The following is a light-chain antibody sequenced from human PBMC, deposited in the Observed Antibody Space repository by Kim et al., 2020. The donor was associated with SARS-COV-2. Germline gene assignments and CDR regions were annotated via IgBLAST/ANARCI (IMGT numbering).Light chain of an antibody. Sequence: SPGQTASITCSGYKLGDKYVSWYQKKPGQAPAVVIYQDNQRPSGIPERFSGSNSGNTATLTIRGTQAMDEADYYCQAWDSSTHNYVFGAGTKVTVL. V-gene: IGLV3-1*01. CDR3: QAWDSSTHNYV. CDR2: QDN. CDR1: KLGDKY. J-gene: IGLJ1*01.